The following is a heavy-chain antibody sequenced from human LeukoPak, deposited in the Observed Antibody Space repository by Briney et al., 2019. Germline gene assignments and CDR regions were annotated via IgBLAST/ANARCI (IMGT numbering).Heavy chain of an antibody. Sequence: SQTLSLTRTVSGGSNSSGSYYWSWIRQPTGKGLEWIGRIYTSGSTNYNPSLKSRVTISVDASKNQVSVKLSCVTAADTAVYYCAGRYYYDSSGYDDWGQGTLVTVSS. D-gene: IGHD3-22*01. CDR2: IYTSGST. CDR1: GGSNSSGSYY. CDR3: AGRYYYDSSGYDD. V-gene: IGHV4-61*02. J-gene: IGHJ4*02.